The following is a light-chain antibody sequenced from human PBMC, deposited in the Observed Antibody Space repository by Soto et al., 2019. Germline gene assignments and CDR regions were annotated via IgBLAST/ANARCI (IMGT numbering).Light chain of an antibody. Sequence: QSVLTQSASVSGSPGQSITISCTGTSSDVGGYNYVSWYQQHPGKAPKLMIYDVSNRPSGVSNRFSGSKSGNTASLTISGLQAEDEADYYCSSYTSSSTLYVVFGGGTKVTVL. V-gene: IGLV2-14*01. CDR3: SSYTSSSTLYVV. CDR2: DVS. J-gene: IGLJ2*01. CDR1: SSDVGGYNY.